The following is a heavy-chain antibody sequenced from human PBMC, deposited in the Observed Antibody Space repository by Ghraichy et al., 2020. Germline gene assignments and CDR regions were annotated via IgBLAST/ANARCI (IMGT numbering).Heavy chain of an antibody. J-gene: IGHJ6*02. CDR1: GGSFSGYY. V-gene: IGHV4-34*01. Sequence: SETLSLTCAVYGGSFSGYYWSWIRQPPGKGLEWIGEINHSGSTNYNPSLKSRVTISVDTSKNQFSLKLSSVTAADTAVYYCARKWRYYGMDVWGQGTTVTVSS. CDR3: ARKWRYYGMDV. CDR2: INHSGST. D-gene: IGHD2-8*01.